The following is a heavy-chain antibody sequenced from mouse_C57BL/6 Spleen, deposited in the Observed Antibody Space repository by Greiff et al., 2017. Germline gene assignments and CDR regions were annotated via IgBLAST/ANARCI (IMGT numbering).Heavy chain of an antibody. CDR3: ARGYYGNGFDY. CDR2: IYPSDSET. V-gene: IGHV1-61*01. J-gene: IGHJ2*01. D-gene: IGHD2-1*01. CDR1: GYTFTSYW. Sequence: QVQLKQPGAELVRPGSSVKLSCKASGYTFTSYWMDWVKQRPGQGLEWIGNIYPSDSETHYNQKFKDKATLTVDKSSSTAYMQLSSLTSEDSAVYYCARGYYGNGFDYWGQGTTLTVSS.